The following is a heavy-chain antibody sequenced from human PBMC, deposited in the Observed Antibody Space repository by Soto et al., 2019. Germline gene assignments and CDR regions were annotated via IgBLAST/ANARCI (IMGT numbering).Heavy chain of an antibody. Sequence: SETLSLTCTLYSGSLSGYYWGWIRQPPGRGLEWIGEISPSGTTTYSPSPKSRVSISVYTYKNQFSLNLTSLTAADTAVYFYARSPNVSGSAQTRPDFWGQGSLVTVS. D-gene: IGHD6-6*01. CDR2: ISPSGTT. J-gene: IGHJ4*02. CDR1: SGSLSGYY. V-gene: IGHV4-34*01. CDR3: ARSPNVSGSAQTRPDF.